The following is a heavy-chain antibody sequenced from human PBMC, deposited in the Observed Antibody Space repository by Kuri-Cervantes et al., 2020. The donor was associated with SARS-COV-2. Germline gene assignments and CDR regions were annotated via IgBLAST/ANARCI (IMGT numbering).Heavy chain of an antibody. D-gene: IGHD3-3*01. V-gene: IGHV3-7*01. CDR3: AREFFGVVNGYFDY. J-gene: IGHJ4*02. CDR1: GFTFSSYW. CDR2: IKQDGSEK. Sequence: GESLKISCAASGFTFSSYWMSWVRQAPGKGLEWVANIKQDGSEKYYVDSVKGRFTISRDNAKNSLYLQMNSLRAEDTAVYYCAREFFGVVNGYFDYWGQGTLVTVFS.